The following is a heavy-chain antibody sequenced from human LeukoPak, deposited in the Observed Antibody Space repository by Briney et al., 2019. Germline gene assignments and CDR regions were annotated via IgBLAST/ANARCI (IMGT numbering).Heavy chain of an antibody. V-gene: IGHV1-18*01. D-gene: IGHD3-22*01. J-gene: IGHJ4*02. CDR1: GYTFTSYG. CDR2: ISVYNDNT. Sequence: ASVKVSCKASGYTFTSYGISWVRQAPGQGLEWMGWISVYNDNTNYAQKLQGRVTVTTDTSTNTAYMELRSLRSDDTAVYYCARGYKVRITMIVVVTPFDYWGQGTLVTVSS. CDR3: ARGYKVRITMIVVVTPFDY.